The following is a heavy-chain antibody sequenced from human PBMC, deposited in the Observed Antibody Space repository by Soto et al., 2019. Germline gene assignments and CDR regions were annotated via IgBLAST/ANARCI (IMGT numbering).Heavy chain of an antibody. Sequence: EVQLVESGGGLVQPGGSLRLSCAASGFTLSGRSMHWVRQAPGKGLVWVSGIDNAGTDSTYADSVKGRFTSSRDNAKNMLYLQMNSLRVEVTAVYYGGRGWFGPDVWGKGTTVTVSS. V-gene: IGHV3-74*01. J-gene: IGHJ6*04. CDR1: GFTLSGRS. D-gene: IGHD3-10*01. CDR2: IDNAGTDS. CDR3: GRGWFGPDV.